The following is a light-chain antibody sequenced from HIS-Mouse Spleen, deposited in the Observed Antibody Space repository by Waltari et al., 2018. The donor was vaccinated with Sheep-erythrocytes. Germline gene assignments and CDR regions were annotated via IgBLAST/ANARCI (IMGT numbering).Light chain of an antibody. CDR2: WAS. CDR3: QQYYSTLLT. Sequence: DIVMTQSPDSLAVSLGERATINCKSSQSVLYSSNNKNYLAWYQHKPGQPPKLLIYWASTRESVVPDRFSGSGSGTDFTLTISSLQAEDVAVYYCQQYYSTLLTFGGGTKVEIK. CDR1: QSVLYSSNNKNY. V-gene: IGKV4-1*01. J-gene: IGKJ4*01.